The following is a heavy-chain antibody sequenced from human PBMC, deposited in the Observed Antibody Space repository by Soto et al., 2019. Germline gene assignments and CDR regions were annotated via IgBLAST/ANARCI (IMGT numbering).Heavy chain of an antibody. CDR2: IYQSGST. CDR1: GGSISSGGYS. J-gene: IGHJ3*02. D-gene: IGHD6-6*01. V-gene: IGHV4-30-2*01. Sequence: QLQLQESGSGLVKPSQTLSLTCAVSGGSISSGGYSWSWIRQPPGKGLEWIGYIYQSGSTYYNPSLKSRVTISVDRSKNQFSLKLSSVTAADTAVYYCARKLGGPSAFDIWGQGTMVAVSS. CDR3: ARKLGGPSAFDI.